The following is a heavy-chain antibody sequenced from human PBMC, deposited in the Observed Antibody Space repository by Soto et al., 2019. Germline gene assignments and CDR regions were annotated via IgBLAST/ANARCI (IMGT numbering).Heavy chain of an antibody. Sequence: ASVKVSCKASGYTFSDFDINWLRQASGQGPEWMGWMNAKSGDTFFAQRFQGKFNMTWDTSLSTAYMEVGSLTSDDTSIYYCARGNPFNYAGFDVWGQGTTVTVSS. V-gene: IGHV1-8*01. CDR3: ARGNPFNYAGFDV. CDR1: GYTFSDFD. J-gene: IGHJ6*02. CDR2: MNAKSGDT. D-gene: IGHD3-16*01.